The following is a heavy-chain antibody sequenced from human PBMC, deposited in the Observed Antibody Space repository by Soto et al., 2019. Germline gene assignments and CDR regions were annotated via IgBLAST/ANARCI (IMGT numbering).Heavy chain of an antibody. CDR3: ARVGPRYYDFWSGPDDAFDI. Sequence: PGGSLRLSCAASGFTVSSNYMSWVRQAPGKGLEWVSVIYSGGSTYYADSVKGRFTISRDNSKNTLYLQMNSLRAEDTAVYYCARVGPRYYDFWSGPDDAFDIWGQGTMVTVSS. CDR1: GFTVSSNY. D-gene: IGHD3-3*01. CDR2: IYSGGST. J-gene: IGHJ3*02. V-gene: IGHV3-53*01.